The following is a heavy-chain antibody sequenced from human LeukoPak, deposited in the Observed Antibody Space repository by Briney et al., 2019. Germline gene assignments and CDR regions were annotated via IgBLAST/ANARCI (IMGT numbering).Heavy chain of an antibody. V-gene: IGHV1-69*13. D-gene: IGHD1-26*01. Sequence: ASVKVSCKASGGTFSSYAISWVRQAPGQGLEWVGGIIPIFGTANYAQKFQGRVTITADESTSTAYMELSSLRSEDTAVYYCARGPVVGAFPYFDYWGQGTLVTVSS. J-gene: IGHJ4*02. CDR2: IIPIFGTA. CDR1: GGTFSSYA. CDR3: ARGPVVGAFPYFDY.